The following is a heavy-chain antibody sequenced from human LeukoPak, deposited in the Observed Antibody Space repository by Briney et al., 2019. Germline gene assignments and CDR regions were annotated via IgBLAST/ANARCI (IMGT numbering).Heavy chain of an antibody. D-gene: IGHD5-12*01. CDR1: GYTLTELS. CDR2: FDPEDGET. J-gene: IGHJ4*02. V-gene: IGHV1-24*01. CDR3: ATPLRGYDPPYFDY. Sequence: ASVKVSCKVSGYTLTELSMHWVRQAPGKGLEWMGGFDPEDGETIYAQKFQGRVTMTEDTSTDTAYMELSSLRSEDTAVYYCATPLRGYDPPYFDYGGQGTLVTVSS.